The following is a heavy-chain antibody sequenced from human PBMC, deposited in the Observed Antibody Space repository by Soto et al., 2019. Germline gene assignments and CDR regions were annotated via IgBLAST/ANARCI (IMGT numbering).Heavy chain of an antibody. CDR2: ISNSFSDGNT. Sequence: EVQLLESGGGLVQPGGSLRLSCAASEFTFSNYAMNWVRQAPGKGLEWVSAISNSFSDGNTHYADSVKGRFTISRDNDKNTVFLEMNSLRAEDTAVYYCAKVFSPEGGNYFDYWGQGTLVTVSS. V-gene: IGHV3-23*01. CDR1: EFTFSNYA. CDR3: AKVFSPEGGNYFDY. J-gene: IGHJ4*02.